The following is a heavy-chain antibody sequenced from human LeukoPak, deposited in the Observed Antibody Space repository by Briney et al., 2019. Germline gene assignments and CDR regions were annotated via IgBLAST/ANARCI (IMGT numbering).Heavy chain of an antibody. CDR3: ARGGYVGTAMPFDY. D-gene: IGHD5-18*01. CDR1: GFTVSSNY. CDR2: IYSGGST. J-gene: IGHJ4*02. V-gene: IGHV3-53*01. Sequence: PGGSLRLSCAASGFTVSSNYMSWVRQAPGKGLEWVSVIYSGGSTYYADSVKGRFTISRDNSKNTLYLQMNSLRAEDTAVYYCARGGYVGTAMPFDYWGQGTLVTVSS.